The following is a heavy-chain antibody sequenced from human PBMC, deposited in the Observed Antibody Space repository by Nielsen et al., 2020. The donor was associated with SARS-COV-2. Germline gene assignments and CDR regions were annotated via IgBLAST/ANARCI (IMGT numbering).Heavy chain of an antibody. J-gene: IGHJ3*02. CDR2: ISYDRSNK. V-gene: IGHV3-30*18. D-gene: IGHD3-10*01. CDR3: AKDRARPELLWFGELLSDAFDI. Sequence: VRQAPGKGLEWVAVISYDRSNKYYADSVKGRFTISRDNSKNTLYLQMNSLRAEDTAVYYCAKDRARPELLWFGELLSDAFDIWGQGTMVTVSS.